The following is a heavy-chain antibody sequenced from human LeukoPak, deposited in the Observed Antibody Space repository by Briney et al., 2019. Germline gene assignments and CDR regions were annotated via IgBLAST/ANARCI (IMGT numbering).Heavy chain of an antibody. CDR3: ASPYGRFDY. CDR2: INPDSGGT. D-gene: IGHD3-10*01. J-gene: IGHJ4*02. V-gene: IGHV1-2*02. CDR1: RYIFTDYY. Sequence: ASVKVSCKASRYIFTDYYIHWVRQAPGQGLEWMGWINPDSGGTNYAQKFQGRVTMTRDTSTSTAYMELSRLRSDDTAVYYCASPYGRFDYWGQGTLVTVSS.